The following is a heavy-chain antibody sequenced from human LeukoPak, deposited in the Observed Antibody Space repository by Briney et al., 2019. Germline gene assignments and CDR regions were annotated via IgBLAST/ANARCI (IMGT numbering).Heavy chain of an antibody. D-gene: IGHD1-26*01. V-gene: IGHV3-20*04. Sequence: GGSLRLSCAASGFTFDDYGMSWVRQAPGKGLEWVSGINWNGGSTGYADSVKGRFTISRDNAKNSLYLQMNSLRAKDTALYYCARTQTPGVGANDAFDIWGQGSMVTVSS. J-gene: IGHJ3*02. CDR2: INWNGGST. CDR3: ARTQTPGVGANDAFDI. CDR1: GFTFDDYG.